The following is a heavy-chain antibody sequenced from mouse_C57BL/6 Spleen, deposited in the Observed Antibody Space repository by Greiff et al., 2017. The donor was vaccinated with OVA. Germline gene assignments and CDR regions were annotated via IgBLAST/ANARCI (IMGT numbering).Heavy chain of an antibody. Sequence: EVQLQQSGTVLVRPGASVKMSCKTSGYTFTSYWMHWVKQRPGQGLEWIGAIYPGNSDTSSNQKFKGKAKLTAVTSSNTDNMELSSLTNEDSAVYYCTRDYEGVWFAYWGQGTLVTVSA. CDR2: IYPGNSDT. CDR3: TRDYEGVWFAY. D-gene: IGHD1-1*01. J-gene: IGHJ3*01. CDR1: GYTFTSYW. V-gene: IGHV1-5*01.